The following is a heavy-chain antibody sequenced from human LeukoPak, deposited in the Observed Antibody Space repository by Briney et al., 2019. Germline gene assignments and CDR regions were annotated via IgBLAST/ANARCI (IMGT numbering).Heavy chain of an antibody. V-gene: IGHV4-34*01. D-gene: IGHD1-26*01. J-gene: IGHJ3*02. Sequence: SSETLSLTCAVYGGSFSGYYWSWIRQPPGKGLEWIGEINHSGSTNYNPSLKSRVTISVDTSKNQFSLKLSSVTAADTAVYYCASGGSYNAFDIWGQGTMVTASS. CDR1: GGSFSGYY. CDR2: INHSGST. CDR3: ASGGSYNAFDI.